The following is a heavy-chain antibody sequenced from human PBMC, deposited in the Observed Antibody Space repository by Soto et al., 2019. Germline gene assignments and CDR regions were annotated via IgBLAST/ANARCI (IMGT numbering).Heavy chain of an antibody. CDR3: ATGSYPEY. Sequence: PGGSLRLSCVASGLTFSTYQMYWVRQAPGKGLEGVAVMTYDGATKHHADSVKGRFTISRDNSKNTLFLQMNSLRPEDPAVYYCATGSYPEYWGQGTPVAVSS. CDR2: MTYDGATK. V-gene: IGHV3-30*04. J-gene: IGHJ4*02. D-gene: IGHD3-10*01. CDR1: GLTFSTYQ.